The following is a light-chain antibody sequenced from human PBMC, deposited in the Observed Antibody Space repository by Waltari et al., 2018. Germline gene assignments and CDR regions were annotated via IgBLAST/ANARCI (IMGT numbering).Light chain of an antibody. CDR2: WGS. V-gene: IGKV4-1*01. CDR3: QQYYGGLPVT. CDR1: QSLLYTSNNKNY. Sequence: DIVMTQSPDSLAVSLGERATINCKSSQSLLYTSNNKNYLAWYQQKPGQPPKVLIYWGSTRQAGVPDRFSGSGSVTDFTLTISSLQAADVAVYYCQQYYGGLPVTFGGGTKVEIK. J-gene: IGKJ4*01.